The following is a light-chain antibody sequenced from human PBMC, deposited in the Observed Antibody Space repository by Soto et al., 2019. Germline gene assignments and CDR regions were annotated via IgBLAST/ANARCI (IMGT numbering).Light chain of an antibody. J-gene: IGLJ3*02. Sequence: QSVLTQPPSASGAPGQRVTISCSGSSSNIGSSSVNWYQQLPGTAPKLLIYSNDQRPSGVPDRFSGSRSATSASLASSGLQSEDEADYYCASWDDSLVFGGGTKVTVL. CDR1: SSNIGSSS. V-gene: IGLV1-44*01. CDR3: ASWDDSLV. CDR2: SND.